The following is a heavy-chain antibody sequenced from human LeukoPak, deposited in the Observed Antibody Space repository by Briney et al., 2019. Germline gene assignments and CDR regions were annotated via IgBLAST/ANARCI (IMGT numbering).Heavy chain of an antibody. CDR3: ASGQNMASRYYFDY. Sequence: SETLSLTCTVSGGSISSYYWNWIRQPPGKGLEYIGYIYYSGSTNYNPSLKSRVTISVDTSKNQFSLKLSSVTAADTAVYYCASGQNMASRYYFDYWGQGTLVTVSS. D-gene: IGHD2/OR15-2a*01. V-gene: IGHV4-59*01. J-gene: IGHJ4*02. CDR2: IYYSGST. CDR1: GGSISSYY.